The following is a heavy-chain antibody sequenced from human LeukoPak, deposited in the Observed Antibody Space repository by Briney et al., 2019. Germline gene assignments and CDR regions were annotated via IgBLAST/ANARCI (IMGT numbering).Heavy chain of an antibody. D-gene: IGHD3-3*01. V-gene: IGHV1-8*01. J-gene: IGHJ5*02. CDR2: MNPNSGNT. CDR1: GYTFTSYD. CDR3: ARGLMSQLRGSPFDP. Sequence: GASVKVSCKASGYTFTSYDINWVRQATGQGLEWMGWMNPNSGNTGYAQKFQGRVTMTRNTSISPAYMEQSSLRSEDTDVYYCARGLMSQLRGSPFDPWGQGTLVPVSS.